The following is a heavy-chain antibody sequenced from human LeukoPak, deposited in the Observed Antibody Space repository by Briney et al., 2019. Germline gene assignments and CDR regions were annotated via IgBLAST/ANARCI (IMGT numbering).Heavy chain of an antibody. J-gene: IGHJ4*02. D-gene: IGHD3-10*01. V-gene: IGHV4-34*01. Sequence: PSETLSLTCAVYGGSFSNYYWSWIRQSPGKGLEWIGEINHTGSTNYNPSLKSRVTISVDTSKNQFSLKLSSVTAADTAVYYCAREVYYGSGSYSYYFDYWGQGTLVTVSS. CDR2: INHTGST. CDR1: GGSFSNYY. CDR3: AREVYYGSGSYSYYFDY.